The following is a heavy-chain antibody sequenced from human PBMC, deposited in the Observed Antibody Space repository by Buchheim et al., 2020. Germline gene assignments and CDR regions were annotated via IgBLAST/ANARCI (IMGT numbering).Heavy chain of an antibody. CDR2: IRDSGDYT. J-gene: IGHJ4*02. V-gene: IGHV3-11*06. D-gene: IGHD4/OR15-4a*01. Sequence: QVQLVESGGGLVKPGGSLRLSCAASGFTFSDYHMSWIRQAPGKGLECVSYIRDSGDYTNYVDSVKGRFTISRDNAKNSFYLQMNSLRAEDTAVYYCARAWSKLTILDYWGQGAL. CDR3: ARAWSKLTILDY. CDR1: GFTFSDYH.